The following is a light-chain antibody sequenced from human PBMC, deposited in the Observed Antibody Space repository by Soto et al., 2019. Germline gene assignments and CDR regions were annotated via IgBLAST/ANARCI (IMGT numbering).Light chain of an antibody. J-gene: IGKJ1*01. CDR2: GTS. CDR3: QQYDSSPWM. CDR1: QSVSSSF. V-gene: IGKV3-20*01. Sequence: EIVLTQSPGTLSLSPGERATLSCRASQSVSSSFLAWYQQKPGQAPRLLIYGTSSRATGIPDRFSGSGSGTDFTLTISRLEPEDFAVYYGQQYDSSPWMFGKGTKVEIK.